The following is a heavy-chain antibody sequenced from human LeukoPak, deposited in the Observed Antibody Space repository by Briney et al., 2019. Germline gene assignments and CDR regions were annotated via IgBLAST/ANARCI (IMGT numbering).Heavy chain of an antibody. Sequence: GGPLRFSCATSGFPFSDFSMTGVGQAPGKGLEWTSTTNSGVFSSDYAESVKGRFTISRDNSKNTLYLQMSSLRVEDTAMYYCAKQSYARSLGEGGPGTLVTVSS. J-gene: IGHJ4*02. CDR2: TNSGVFSS. CDR3: AKQSYARSLGE. V-gene: IGHV3-23*01. D-gene: IGHD2-8*01. CDR1: GFPFSDFS.